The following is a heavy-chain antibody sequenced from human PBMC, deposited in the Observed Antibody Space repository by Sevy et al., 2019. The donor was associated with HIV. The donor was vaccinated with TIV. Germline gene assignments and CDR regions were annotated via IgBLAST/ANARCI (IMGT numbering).Heavy chain of an antibody. CDR3: AGENAWGRGYS. CDR1: GGSITSLY. J-gene: IGHJ4*02. V-gene: IGHV4-59*08. CDR2: IYYNGHI. D-gene: IGHD1-26*01. Sequence: SETLSLTCTVSGGSITSLYWNWIQQPPGKGLEWIANIYYNGHINYNPSLKSRVTLSLDTSKNQFPLRLSSVTAADTAMYYCAGENAWGRGYSWGQGTLVTVSS.